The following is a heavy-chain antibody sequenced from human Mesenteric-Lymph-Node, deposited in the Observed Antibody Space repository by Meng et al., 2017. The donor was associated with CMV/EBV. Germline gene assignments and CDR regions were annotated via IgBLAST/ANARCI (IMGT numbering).Heavy chain of an antibody. CDR2: INAGNGNT. CDR3: ARGVLWFGELSPLGY. D-gene: IGHD3-10*01. V-gene: IGHV1-3*01. J-gene: IGHJ4*02. CDR1: GYTFTNYD. Sequence: SGYTFTNYDIPWVRQAPGQRLEWMGWINAGNGNTKYSQRFQGRVTITRDTSATTADMELSSLRSEDTAVYYCARGVLWFGELSPLGYWGQGTLVTVSS.